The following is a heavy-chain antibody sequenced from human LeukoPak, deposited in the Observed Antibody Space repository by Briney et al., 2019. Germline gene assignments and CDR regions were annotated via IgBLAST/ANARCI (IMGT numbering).Heavy chain of an antibody. CDR3: ARRHMDWYLDL. V-gene: IGHV3-20*03. Sequence: GGSLRLSYTATGFTFDDYAMTWVRQAPGKGLEWVAEINWHGGRTSSVDSGKGRFTVSRDNAKNSLYLQMSSLSAEDTALYYCARRHMDWYLDLWGRGTLLIVSS. CDR2: INWHGGRT. CDR1: GFTFDDYA. J-gene: IGHJ2*01.